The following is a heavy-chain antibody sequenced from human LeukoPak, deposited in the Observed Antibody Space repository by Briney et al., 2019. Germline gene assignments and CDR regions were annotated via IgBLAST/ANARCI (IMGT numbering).Heavy chain of an antibody. V-gene: IGHV4-61*02. J-gene: IGHJ4*02. CDR2: IYTSGST. CDR1: GGSISSGSYY. Sequence: PSETLSLTCTVSGGSISSGSYYWSWIRQPAGKGLEWIGRIYTSGSTNYNPSLKSRVTISVDTSKNQFSLKLSSVTAADTAVYYCAREESFQLLRGNYFDYWGQGTLVTVSS. CDR3: AREESFQLLRGNYFDY. D-gene: IGHD2-2*01.